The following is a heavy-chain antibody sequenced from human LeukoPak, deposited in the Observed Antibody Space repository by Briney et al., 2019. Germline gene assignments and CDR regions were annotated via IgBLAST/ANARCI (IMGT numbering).Heavy chain of an antibody. D-gene: IGHD3-10*01. J-gene: IGHJ4*02. V-gene: IGHV1-2*06. CDR1: GYTFTGYY. Sequence: ASVKVSCKASGYTFTGYYMHWVRQAPGQGLEWMGRNNPNSGGTNYAQKFQGRVTMTRDTSISTAYMELSRLRSDDTAVYYCARDMVRGVIIPDYWGQGTLVTVSS. CDR2: NNPNSGGT. CDR3: ARDMVRGVIIPDY.